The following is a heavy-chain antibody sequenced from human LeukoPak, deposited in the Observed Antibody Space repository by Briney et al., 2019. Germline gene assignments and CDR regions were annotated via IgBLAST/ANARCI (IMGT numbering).Heavy chain of an antibody. J-gene: IGHJ4*02. CDR1: GGSISSGDYY. Sequence: SQTLSLTCTVSGGSISSGDYYWSWIRQPPGKALEWIGYIYYSGSTYYNPSLKSRVTISVDTSKNQFSLKLSSVTAADTAVYYCARDRYYYDSSGYYRHFDYWGQGTLVTVSS. CDR3: ARDRYYYDSSGYYRHFDY. D-gene: IGHD3-22*01. CDR2: IYYSGST. V-gene: IGHV4-30-4*01.